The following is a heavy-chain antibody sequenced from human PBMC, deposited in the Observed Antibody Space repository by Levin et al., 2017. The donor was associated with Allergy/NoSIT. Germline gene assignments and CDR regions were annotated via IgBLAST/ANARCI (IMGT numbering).Heavy chain of an antibody. V-gene: IGHV3-23*01. D-gene: IGHD6-19*01. CDR2: ISGPGGIT. Sequence: QAGGSLRLSCAASGFSFSSYAMNWVRQAPGKGLEWVSTISGPGGITHYADSVKGRFTISRDNSNNTLFLQMNSLRAEDTAIYYCANELHMWLILPLFDYWGLGILVAVSS. CDR3: ANELHMWLILPLFDY. CDR1: GFSFSSYA. J-gene: IGHJ4*02.